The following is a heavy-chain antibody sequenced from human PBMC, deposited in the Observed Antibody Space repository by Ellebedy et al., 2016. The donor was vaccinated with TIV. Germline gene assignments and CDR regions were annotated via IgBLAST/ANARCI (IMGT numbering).Heavy chain of an antibody. CDR2: IYYSGST. CDR1: GGSVSNYY. D-gene: IGHD2/OR15-2a*01. J-gene: IGHJ3*01. Sequence: SETLSLTXTVSGGSVSNYYWSWIRQPPGKGLEYIGYIYYSGSTNYNPSLKSRVTMSVDTSKNQVSLKLDSVTAADTALYYCASGHLLLNVWGQGTMVTVSS. V-gene: IGHV4-59*02. CDR3: ASGHLLLNV.